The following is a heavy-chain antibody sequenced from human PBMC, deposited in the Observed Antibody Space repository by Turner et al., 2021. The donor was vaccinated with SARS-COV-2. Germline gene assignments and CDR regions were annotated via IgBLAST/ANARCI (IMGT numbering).Heavy chain of an antibody. J-gene: IGHJ4*02. CDR2: IKQDGSEK. D-gene: IGHD6-13*01. V-gene: IGHV3-7*03. Sequence: EVQLVESGGGWVQPGGSLRLSCAASVFTFSAYWMSWVRQAPGKGLEWEANIKQDGSEKYYVDSVKGRFTITRDNAKNALYLQMNSLRAEDTAVYYCARLNTSSWYFDYWGQGTLVTVSS. CDR1: VFTFSAYW. CDR3: ARLNTSSWYFDY.